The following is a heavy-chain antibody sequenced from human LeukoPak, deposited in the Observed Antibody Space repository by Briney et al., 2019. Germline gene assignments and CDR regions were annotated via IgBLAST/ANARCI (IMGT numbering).Heavy chain of an antibody. CDR3: ARHWSHSVAQFGRSYWFDP. D-gene: IGHD2-15*01. CDR1: GGSISGYY. V-gene: IGHV4-4*07. CDR2: MDTSGHT. Sequence: SETLSLTCIVSGGSISGYYWSWIRQPASKGLEWIGHMDTSGHTNYNSSLMSRVTMSVDTSKNQFSLRLTSVTAADTAVYYCARHWSHSVAQFGRSYWFDPWGQGALVTVSS. J-gene: IGHJ5*02.